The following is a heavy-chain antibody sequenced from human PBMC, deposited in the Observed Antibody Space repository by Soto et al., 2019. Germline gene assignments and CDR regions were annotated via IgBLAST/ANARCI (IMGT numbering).Heavy chain of an antibody. CDR3: VRGGSNYAS. CDR1: GFPFSDSW. CDR2: LKPDESEK. V-gene: IGHV3-7*01. J-gene: IGHJ5*02. Sequence: EVQLVESGGGLVQPGGSLRLSCTASGFPFSDSWMTWFRQAPGKGLEWVARLKPDESEKKYADSVKGRFSISRDNAKNSMYLQMDSLRGEDTAVYYCVRGGSNYASWGQGTLVTVSS. D-gene: IGHD4-4*01.